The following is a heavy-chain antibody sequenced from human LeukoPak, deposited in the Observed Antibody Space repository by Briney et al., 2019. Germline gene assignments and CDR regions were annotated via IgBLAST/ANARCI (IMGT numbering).Heavy chain of an antibody. CDR2: ISGSGGST. CDR1: GFTFSSYA. J-gene: IGHJ4*02. Sequence: GGSLRLSCAASGFTFSSYAMSWVRQAPGKGLEWVSAISGSGGSTYYADSVKGRFAISRDNSKNTLYLQMNSLRAEDTSVYYCAKGGLGYCSSTSCYSLDYWGQGTLVTVSS. CDR3: AKGGLGYCSSTSCYSLDY. D-gene: IGHD2-2*01. V-gene: IGHV3-23*01.